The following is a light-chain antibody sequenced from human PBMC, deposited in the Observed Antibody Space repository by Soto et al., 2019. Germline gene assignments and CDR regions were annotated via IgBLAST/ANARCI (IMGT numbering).Light chain of an antibody. CDR3: SSYSSSITHVV. CDR1: SSDVGDFNY. J-gene: IGLJ2*01. Sequence: QSALTQPASVSGSPGRSVTISCTGSSSDVGDFNYVSWYQHVPGRAPKLIIYDVTNRPSGISYRFSASKSGRTASLTISGLQAEDEADYYCSSYSSSITHVVFGGGTKLTVL. V-gene: IGLV2-14*03. CDR2: DVT.